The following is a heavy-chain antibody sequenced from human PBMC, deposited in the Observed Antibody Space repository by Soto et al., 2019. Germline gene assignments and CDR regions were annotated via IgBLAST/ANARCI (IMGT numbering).Heavy chain of an antibody. CDR2: IWYDGSNK. J-gene: IGHJ4*02. Sequence: QVQLVESGGGVVQPGRSLRLSCAASGFTFSSYGMHWVRQAPGKGLEWVAVIWYDGSNKYYADSVKGRFTISRDNSKNTLYLQMNSLRAEDTAVYYCARDQLIVGAIDYWGQGTLVTVSS. D-gene: IGHD1-26*01. CDR1: GFTFSSYG. CDR3: ARDQLIVGAIDY. V-gene: IGHV3-33*01.